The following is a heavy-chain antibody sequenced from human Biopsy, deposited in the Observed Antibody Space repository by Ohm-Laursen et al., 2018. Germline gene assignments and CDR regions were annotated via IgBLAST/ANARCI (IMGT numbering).Heavy chain of an antibody. Sequence: SDTLSLTCTVSGGSISSDYWSWIRQSPGKGLEWIGRIYSSGSTNYNPSLKSRVTLSMDTSKRQFSLKLSFVTAADTVVYYWARWTPEYDSSRYYLDAFDTWGQGTKVTVSS. CDR2: IYSSGST. V-gene: IGHV4-4*07. CDR3: ARWTPEYDSSRYYLDAFDT. CDR1: GGSISSDY. D-gene: IGHD3-22*01. J-gene: IGHJ3*02.